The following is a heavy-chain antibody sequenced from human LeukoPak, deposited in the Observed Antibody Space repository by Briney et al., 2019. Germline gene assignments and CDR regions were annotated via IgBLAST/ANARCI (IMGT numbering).Heavy chain of an antibody. J-gene: IGHJ2*01. CDR2: IYPGDSDT. Sequence: GASLKISCKNSGYNFTNYWIAWVRPMPGKGLEWMGIIYPGDSDTRYSPSFQGQVTISADKSINTAYLQWSSLKASDTAMYFCARILRIPRYWYFDLWGRGTLVTVSS. V-gene: IGHV5-51*01. D-gene: IGHD5/OR15-5a*01. CDR1: GYNFTNYW. CDR3: ARILRIPRYWYFDL.